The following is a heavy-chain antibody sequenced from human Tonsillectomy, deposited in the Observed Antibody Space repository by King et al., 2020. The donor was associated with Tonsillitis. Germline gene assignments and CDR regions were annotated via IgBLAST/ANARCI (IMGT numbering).Heavy chain of an antibody. D-gene: IGHD5-12*01. CDR2: IYWYDDK. CDR1: GFSLSTTGVG. Sequence: ITLKESGPTLVKPTQTLTLTCTFSGFSLSTTGVGVGWIRQPPGKALEWLALIYWYDDKRYSPYLKSRLTITKDTSKNQVVLTMTNMDPVETATYYCGHGRGATINPLFDYWGQGTLVTVSP. V-gene: IGHV2-5*01. J-gene: IGHJ4*02. CDR3: GHGRGATINPLFDY.